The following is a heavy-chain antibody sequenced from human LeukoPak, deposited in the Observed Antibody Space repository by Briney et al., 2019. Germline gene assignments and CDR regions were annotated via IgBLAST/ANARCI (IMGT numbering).Heavy chain of an antibody. V-gene: IGHV3-23*01. CDR2: ISGSGGST. J-gene: IGHJ4*02. Sequence: GGSLRLSCAASGFTFSTHAMSWVRQAPGKGLEWVSAISGSGGSTYYADSVKGRFTISRDNSKNTLSLQMNSLRAEDTAVYYCAKVRGSSTGRIDYWGQGTLVTVSS. CDR1: GFTFSTHA. D-gene: IGHD1-26*01. CDR3: AKVRGSSTGRIDY.